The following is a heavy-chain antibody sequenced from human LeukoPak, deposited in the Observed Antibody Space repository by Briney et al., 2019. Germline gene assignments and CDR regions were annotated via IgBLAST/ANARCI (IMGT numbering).Heavy chain of an antibody. CDR1: GFTFSSYA. J-gene: IGHJ4*02. CDR2: ISYDGSNK. D-gene: IGHD3-10*01. CDR3: AREITAPTKFDY. Sequence: PGGSLRLSCAASGFTFSSYAMHWVRQAPGKGLEGVAVISYDGSNKYYADSVKGRFAISSDNSKNTMYLQMNSLRAEDTAVYYCAREITAPTKFDYWGQGTLVTVSS. V-gene: IGHV3-30*09.